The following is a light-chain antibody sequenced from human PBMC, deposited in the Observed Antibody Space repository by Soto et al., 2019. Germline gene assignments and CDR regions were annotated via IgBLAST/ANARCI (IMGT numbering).Light chain of an antibody. CDR2: EVT. CDR1: SGDIGSYNR. V-gene: IGLV2-14*01. CDR3: SSYANINTRACV. Sequence: QSELTQPASVSGSPGQSITISCTGTSGDIGSYNRVSWYQQHPGKAPKLIIYEVTDRPSGVSNRFSGSKSGNTASLTISGLQAEDEAEYYCSSYANINTRACVFGTGTKVTVL. J-gene: IGLJ1*01.